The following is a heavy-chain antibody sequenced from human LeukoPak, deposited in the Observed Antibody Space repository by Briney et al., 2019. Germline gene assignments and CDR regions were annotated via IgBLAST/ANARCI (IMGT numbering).Heavy chain of an antibody. CDR1: EFTFSTYS. CDR2: ISSGSTYI. V-gene: IGHV3-21*01. J-gene: IGHJ6*03. CDR3: ARDGGYDDYYYYYYMDV. Sequence: GGSLRLSCAASEFTFSTYSMNWVRQAPGKGLEWVSSISSGSTYIYYADSVKGRFTISRDNAKNSLYLQMNSLRAEDTAVYYCARDGGYDDYYYYYYMDVWGKGTTVTVSS. D-gene: IGHD5-12*01.